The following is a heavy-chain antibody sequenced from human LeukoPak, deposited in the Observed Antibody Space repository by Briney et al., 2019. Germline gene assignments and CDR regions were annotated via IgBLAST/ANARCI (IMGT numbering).Heavy chain of an antibody. D-gene: IGHD2-2*01. Sequence: GASVKVSCKASGYTFTGYYMHWVRQAPGQGLEWMGWISAYNGNTNYAQKLQGRVTMTTDTSTSTAYMELRSLRSDDTAVYYCARGAIVVVPAASDYYYYYMDVWGKGTTVTVSS. J-gene: IGHJ6*03. CDR1: GYTFTGYY. CDR3: ARGAIVVVPAASDYYYYYMDV. CDR2: ISAYNGNT. V-gene: IGHV1-18*04.